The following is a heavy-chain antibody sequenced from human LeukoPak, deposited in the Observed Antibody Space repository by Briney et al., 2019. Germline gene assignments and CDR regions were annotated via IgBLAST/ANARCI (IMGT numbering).Heavy chain of an antibody. CDR1: GFTFSSYS. J-gene: IGHJ4*02. Sequence: GGSLRLSCAASGFTFSSYSMNWVRQAPGKGLEWVSSISSSSSYIYYADSVKGRFTISRDNAKNSLYLQMNSLRAEDTAVYYCARAQKNFWSGYLGYWGQGTLVTVSS. V-gene: IGHV3-21*01. CDR2: ISSSSSYI. D-gene: IGHD3-3*01. CDR3: ARAQKNFWSGYLGY.